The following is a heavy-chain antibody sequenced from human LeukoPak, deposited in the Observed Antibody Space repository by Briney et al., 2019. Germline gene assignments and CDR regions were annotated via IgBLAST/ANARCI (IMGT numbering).Heavy chain of an antibody. V-gene: IGHV4-59*08. CDR1: GGSISSYY. CDR3: ARHAIYSGGYSYWFDP. CDR2: IYNSEYT. Sequence: SETLSLTCTVSGGSISSYYWSWIRQPPGKGQEWIAYIYNSEYTNYNPSLKSRASISVDKSKNLCSLRLSSVTAADTAVYYCARHAIYSGGYSYWFDPWGLGTLVTVSS. D-gene: IGHD1-26*01. J-gene: IGHJ5*02.